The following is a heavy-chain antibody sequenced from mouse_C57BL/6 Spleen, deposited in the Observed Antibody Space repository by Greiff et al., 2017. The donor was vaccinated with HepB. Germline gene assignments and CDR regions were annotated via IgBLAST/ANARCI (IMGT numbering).Heavy chain of an antibody. J-gene: IGHJ3*01. CDR1: GYAFSSSW. V-gene: IGHV1-82*01. CDR2: IYPGDGDT. D-gene: IGHD2-2*01. Sequence: QVQLQQSGPELVKPGASVKISCKASGYAFSSSWMNWVKQRPGKGLEWIGRIYPGDGDTNYNGKFKGKATLTADKSSSTAYMQLSSLTSEDSAVYFCARWGGYDGFAYWGQGTLVTVSA. CDR3: ARWGGYDGFAY.